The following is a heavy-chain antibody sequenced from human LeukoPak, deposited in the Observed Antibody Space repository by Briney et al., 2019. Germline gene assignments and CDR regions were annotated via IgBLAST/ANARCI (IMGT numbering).Heavy chain of an antibody. J-gene: IGHJ4*02. CDR3: AKAVTIDYYDSSGYTDY. CDR1: GFTFSSYA. CDR2: ISGSGGST. V-gene: IGHV3-23*01. Sequence: GGSLRLSCAASGFTFSSYAMSWVRQAPGKALEWVSAISGSGGSTYYADSVKGRFTISRDNSKNTLYLQMNSLRAEDTAVYYFAKAVTIDYYDSSGYTDYWGQGTLVTVSS. D-gene: IGHD3-22*01.